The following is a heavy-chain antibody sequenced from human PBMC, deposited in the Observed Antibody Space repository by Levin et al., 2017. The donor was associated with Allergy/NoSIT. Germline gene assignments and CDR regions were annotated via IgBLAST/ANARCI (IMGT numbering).Heavy chain of an antibody. CDR1: GGSISSSSYY. D-gene: IGHD5-12*01. Sequence: SQTLSLTCTVSGGSISSSSYYWGWIRQPPGKGLEWIGSIYYSGSTYYNPSLKSRVTISVDTSKNQFSLKLSSVTAADTAVYYCASGTGYSGYEWPLDYWGQGTLVTVSS. CDR2: IYYSGST. J-gene: IGHJ4*02. CDR3: ASGTGYSGYEWPLDY. V-gene: IGHV4-39*01.